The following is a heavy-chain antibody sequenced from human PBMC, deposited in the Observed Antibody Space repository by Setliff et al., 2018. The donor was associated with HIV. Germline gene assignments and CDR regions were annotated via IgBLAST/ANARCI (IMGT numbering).Heavy chain of an antibody. CDR2: ISPQNGNT. CDR3: ARDGRFDYDSSGYAGPELDQ. J-gene: IGHJ5*02. CDR1: GYRFTNYG. D-gene: IGHD3-22*01. Sequence: ASVKVSCKASGYRFTNYGISWVRQAPGQGLEWMAWISPQNGNTEFAQKFHHRVSMTADRSSNIAYMELRSLTFEDTAIYYCARDGRFDYDSSGYAGPELDQWGQGTLVTVS. V-gene: IGHV1-18*01.